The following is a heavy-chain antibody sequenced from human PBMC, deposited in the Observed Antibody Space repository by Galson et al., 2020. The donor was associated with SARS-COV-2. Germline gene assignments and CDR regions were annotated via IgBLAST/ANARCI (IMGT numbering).Heavy chain of an antibody. Sequence: SLKISCAAPGFTFRSYAMHRVRQAPANGLEWVAVISYDGSNKYYPDSVKGRFTISRDNSKNTLYLQMNSLRAEDTAVYYCARAKMGGYYYGMDVWGQGTTVTVSS. J-gene: IGHJ6*02. CDR1: GFTFRSYA. D-gene: IGHD3-16*01. CDR2: ISYDGSNK. V-gene: IGHV3-30*04. CDR3: ARAKMGGYYYGMDV.